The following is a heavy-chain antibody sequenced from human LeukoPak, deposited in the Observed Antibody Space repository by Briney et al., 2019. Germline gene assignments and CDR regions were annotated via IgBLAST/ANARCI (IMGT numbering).Heavy chain of an antibody. CDR3: ARDFGRWFLDY. V-gene: IGHV3-7*01. CDR1: GFTLSSYW. Sequence: GGSLRLSCAASGFTLSSYWMSWVRQAPGKGLEWVANIKQDGSEKYYVESVKGRFTISRDNAKNSLYLQMNSLRAEDTAVYYCARDFGRWFLDYWGQGALVTVSS. D-gene: IGHD4-23*01. CDR2: IKQDGSEK. J-gene: IGHJ4*02.